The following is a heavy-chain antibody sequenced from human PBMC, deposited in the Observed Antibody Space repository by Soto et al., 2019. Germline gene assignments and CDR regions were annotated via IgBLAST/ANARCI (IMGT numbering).Heavy chain of an antibody. J-gene: IGHJ4*02. CDR3: ARGLATDNRLAKTLDY. D-gene: IGHD1-20*01. CDR1: GFTFSNFA. Sequence: QVQLVESGGGVVQPGRALRLSCADLGFTFSNFAMHWVRQAPGTGLEWVAVISYDGNNKYYTDSVKGRCTISRDNSKNTLYLQMNSLRAEDTAVYYCARGLATDNRLAKTLDYWGQGTLVTVSS. CDR2: ISYDGNNK. V-gene: IGHV3-30-3*01.